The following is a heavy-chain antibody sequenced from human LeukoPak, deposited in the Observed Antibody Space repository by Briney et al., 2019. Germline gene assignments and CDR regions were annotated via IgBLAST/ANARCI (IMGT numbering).Heavy chain of an antibody. CDR2: IYYSGST. Sequence: PSETLSLTCTVSGGSISSYYWSWIRRPPGKGLEWIGYIYYSGSTNYNPSLKSRVTISVDTSKNQFSLKLSSVTAADTAVYYCARVLRGITPSTIYYYYYMDVWGKGTTVTVSS. J-gene: IGHJ6*03. CDR3: ARVLRGITPSTIYYYYYMDV. CDR1: GGSISSYY. D-gene: IGHD3-3*01. V-gene: IGHV4-59*01.